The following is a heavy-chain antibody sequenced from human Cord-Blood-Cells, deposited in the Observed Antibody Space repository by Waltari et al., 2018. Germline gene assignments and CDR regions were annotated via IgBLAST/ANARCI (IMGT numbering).Heavy chain of an antibody. V-gene: IGHV3-30*04. CDR1: GFTFRRYA. CDR3: ARAATTFFDY. J-gene: IGHJ4*02. CDR2: ISYDGSNK. D-gene: IGHD2-15*01. Sequence: QVQLVESGGGVVQPGRSLRLPCAASGFTFRRYATHWVRQAPGKGLEWVAVISYDGSNKYYADSVKGRFTISRDNSKNTLYLQMNSLRAEDTAVYYCARAATTFFDYWGQGTLVTVSS.